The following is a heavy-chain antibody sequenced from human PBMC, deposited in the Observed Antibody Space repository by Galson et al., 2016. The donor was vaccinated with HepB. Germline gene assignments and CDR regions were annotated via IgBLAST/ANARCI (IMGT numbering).Heavy chain of an antibody. Sequence: SLRLSCAVSGFIFSSYGIHWVRQAPGKGLEWVAVISYDGSNKYYADSVKGRFTISRDNSKNTLYLQMNSLRAEDTAMYYCAKSPHSSGWGHVDPWGQGTLVIVSS. D-gene: IGHD6-19*01. CDR1: GFIFSSYG. CDR3: AKSPHSSGWGHVDP. J-gene: IGHJ5*02. V-gene: IGHV3-30*18. CDR2: ISYDGSNK.